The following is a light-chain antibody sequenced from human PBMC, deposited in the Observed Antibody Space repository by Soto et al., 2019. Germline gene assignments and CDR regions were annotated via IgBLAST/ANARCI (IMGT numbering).Light chain of an antibody. CDR2: HTS. CDR3: QQRDNWPRTWT. Sequence: EIMLTQSPATLSSSPRERATLSCGASQSVDRYLAWYQQKPGQAPRLLIPHTSSRAAGVTARFSGSGSGTDFTLTISSLEPEDFAVYYCQQRDNWPRTWTFGQGTKVDI. CDR1: QSVDRY. J-gene: IGKJ1*01. V-gene: IGKV3-11*01.